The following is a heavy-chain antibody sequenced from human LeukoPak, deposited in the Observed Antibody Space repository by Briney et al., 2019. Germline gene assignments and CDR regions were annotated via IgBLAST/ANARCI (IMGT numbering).Heavy chain of an antibody. J-gene: IGHJ4*02. CDR2: INDDGRNT. CDR1: GFTFSSYW. V-gene: IGHV3-74*01. Sequence: GGSLRLSCAASGFTFSSYWMHWVRQAPGKGLVWVSRINDDGRNTRYADSVKGRFTISRDNAKSTLYLQMNSLRAEDTAVYYCARVTFSFPYYFDYWGQGTPVTVSS. CDR3: ARVTFSFPYYFDY.